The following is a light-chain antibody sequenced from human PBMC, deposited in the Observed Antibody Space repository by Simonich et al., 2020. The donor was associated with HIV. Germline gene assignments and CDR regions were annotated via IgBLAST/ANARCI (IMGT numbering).Light chain of an antibody. J-gene: IGKJ4*01. CDR1: QSVLYNSNNKNY. Sequence: DIVMTQSPDSLAVSLGERATINCKSSQSVLYNSNNKNYLAGYQQKPGQPPKLLIYWASTRESGVPARFSGSGSGTDFTLTISSLQAEDVAVYYCQQYYSSPLTFGGGTKVEIK. V-gene: IGKV4-1*01. CDR3: QQYYSSPLT. CDR2: WAS.